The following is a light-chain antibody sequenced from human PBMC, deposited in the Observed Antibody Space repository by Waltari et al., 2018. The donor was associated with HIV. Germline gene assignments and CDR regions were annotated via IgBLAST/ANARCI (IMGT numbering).Light chain of an antibody. V-gene: IGKV1-33*01. CDR2: DAS. J-gene: IGKJ3*01. CDR1: QDVSNY. CDR3: QQYDNLFT. Sequence: DIQMTHSPSSLSASVGDRVTITCQASQDVSNYLNWYQQKPGKAPNFLIYDASSLETVVPSRFSGSGSGTDFTFTISSLQPEDIGTYYCQQYDNLFTCGPGTKVEIK.